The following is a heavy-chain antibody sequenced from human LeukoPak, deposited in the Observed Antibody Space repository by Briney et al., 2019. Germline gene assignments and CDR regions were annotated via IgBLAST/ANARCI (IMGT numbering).Heavy chain of an antibody. CDR1: GGTFSSYA. V-gene: IGHV1-18*01. Sequence: ASVKVSCKASGGTFSSYAISWVRQAPGQGLEWMGWISAYNGNTNYAQKLQGRVTMTTDTSTSTAYMELRSLRSDDTAVYYCARDRSTLTYYYDSSGYPNPLFDYWGQGTLVTVST. CDR3: ARDRSTLTYYYDSSGYPNPLFDY. CDR2: ISAYNGNT. D-gene: IGHD3-22*01. J-gene: IGHJ4*02.